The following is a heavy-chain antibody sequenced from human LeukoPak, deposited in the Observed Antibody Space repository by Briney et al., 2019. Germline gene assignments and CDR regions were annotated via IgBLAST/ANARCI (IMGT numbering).Heavy chain of an antibody. V-gene: IGHV3-74*01. J-gene: IGHJ6*02. Sequence: PGGSLRLSCAASGFTFSRFSMHWVREAPGKGLLWVSHINNDGSSRNYADSVKGRFTISRDNAKNTLYLQMNSLRAEDMAVYYCVQSGGMAVWGQGPTVTVSS. CDR3: VQSGGMAV. CDR1: GFTFSRFS. CDR2: INNDGSSR.